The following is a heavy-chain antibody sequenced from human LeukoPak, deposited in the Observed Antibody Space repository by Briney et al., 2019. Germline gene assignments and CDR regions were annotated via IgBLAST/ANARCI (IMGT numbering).Heavy chain of an antibody. CDR1: GYTFTSYG. CDR2: IIPIFGTA. D-gene: IGHD1-26*01. J-gene: IGHJ3*02. CDR3: ARESGSYYGRDAFDI. Sequence: ASVKVSCKASGYTFTSYGISWVRQAPGQGLEWMGGIIPIFGTANYAQKFQGRVTITADKSTSTAYMELSSLRSEDTAVYYCARESGSYYGRDAFDIWGQGTMVTVSS. V-gene: IGHV1-69*06.